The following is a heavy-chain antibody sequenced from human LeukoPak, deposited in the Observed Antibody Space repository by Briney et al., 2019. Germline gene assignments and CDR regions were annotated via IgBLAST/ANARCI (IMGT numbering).Heavy chain of an antibody. CDR3: ARARRITMIVVEGY. CDR1: GFTFSSYG. CDR2: IRYDGSNK. V-gene: IGHV3-30*02. D-gene: IGHD3-22*01. J-gene: IGHJ4*02. Sequence: GGSLRLSCAASGFTFSSYGMHWVRRAAGKGLEWVAFIRYDGSNKYYADSVKGRFTISRDNSKNTLYLQMNSLRAEDTAVYYCARARRITMIVVEGYWGQGTLVTVSS.